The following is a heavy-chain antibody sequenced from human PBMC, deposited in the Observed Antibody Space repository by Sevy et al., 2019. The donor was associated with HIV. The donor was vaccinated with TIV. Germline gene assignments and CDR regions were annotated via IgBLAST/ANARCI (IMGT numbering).Heavy chain of an antibody. J-gene: IGHJ4*02. D-gene: IGHD6-19*01. CDR1: GFIFSDYY. V-gene: IGHV3-11*06. CDR3: ARVRYDSALYYFDY. Sequence: GGSLRLSCAASGFIFSDYYMSWIRQAPGKGLEWLSYISTRSTYTNYAGPVKGRFTISRDNAKNSLYLQMNSLRVEDTAVYYCARVRYDSALYYFDYWGQGTLVTVSS. CDR2: ISTRSTYT.